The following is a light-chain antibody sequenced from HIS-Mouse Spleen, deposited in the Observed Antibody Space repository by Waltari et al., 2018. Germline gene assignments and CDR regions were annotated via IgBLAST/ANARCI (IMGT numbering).Light chain of an antibody. V-gene: IGLV3-10*01. CDR1: ALPKKY. CDR2: EDS. J-gene: IGLJ2*01. CDR3: YSTDSSGNHRGV. Sequence: SYELTQPPSVSVSPGQTARITCSGDALPKKYAYWYLQKSGQAPVLVIYEDSKRPSGIPERFSGSSSGTMATLTISGAQVEDEAEYYCYSTDSSGNHRGVFGGGTKLTVL.